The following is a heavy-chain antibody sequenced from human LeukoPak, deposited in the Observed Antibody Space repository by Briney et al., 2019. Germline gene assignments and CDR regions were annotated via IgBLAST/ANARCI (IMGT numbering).Heavy chain of an antibody. J-gene: IGHJ4*02. Sequence: GGSLRLSCAASGFTFSSYGMHWVRQAPGKGLEWVAVISYDGSNKYYADSVKGRFTISRDNSKNTLYLQMNSLRAEDTAVYYCAKNGVPTVTPWNFDYWGQGALVIVSS. CDR3: AKNGVPTVTPWNFDY. D-gene: IGHD4-17*01. CDR1: GFTFSSYG. CDR2: ISYDGSNK. V-gene: IGHV3-30*18.